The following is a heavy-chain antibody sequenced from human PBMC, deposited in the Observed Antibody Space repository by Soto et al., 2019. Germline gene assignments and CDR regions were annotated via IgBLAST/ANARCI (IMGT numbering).Heavy chain of an antibody. CDR2: ISAYNGNT. CDR3: PRDQNYAFWSRYGYYYGMDV. J-gene: IGHJ6*02. V-gene: IGHV1-18*01. Sequence: QVQLVQSGAEVKKPGASVKVSCKASGYTFTSYGISWVRQAPGQGLEWMGWISAYNGNTNYAQKLQGRVTMTTDTSTSQAYMELRSLRSDDTAVYYCPRDQNYAFWSRYGYYYGMDVWGQGTTVTVSS. CDR1: GYTFTSYG. D-gene: IGHD3-3*01.